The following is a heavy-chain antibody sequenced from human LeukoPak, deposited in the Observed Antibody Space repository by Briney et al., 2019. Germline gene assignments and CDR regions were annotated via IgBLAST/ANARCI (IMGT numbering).Heavy chain of an antibody. J-gene: IGHJ4*02. CDR1: GFTFSDYY. V-gene: IGHV3-11*04. D-gene: IGHD1-1*01. CDR3: ARAGSNWKIDY. CDR2: ISSSGSTI. Sequence: GGSLRLSCAASGFTFSDYYMSWLRQAPGKGLEGVSYISSSGSTIYYADSVKGRFTISRDNAKNTLYLQVNSLRAEDTAVYYCARAGSNWKIDYWGQGTLVTVSS.